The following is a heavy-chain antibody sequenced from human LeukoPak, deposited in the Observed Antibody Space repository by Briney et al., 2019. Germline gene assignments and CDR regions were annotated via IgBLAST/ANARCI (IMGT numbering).Heavy chain of an antibody. V-gene: IGHV3-23*01. Sequence: GGSLRVSCAASGFTFSSYAMSWVRQAPGKGLEWVSAISGSGGSTYYADSVKGRFTISRDNSKNTLYLQMNSLRAEDTAVYYCAKVRGGYCSGGSCGYFDYWGQGTLVTVSS. D-gene: IGHD2-15*01. CDR2: ISGSGGST. CDR1: GFTFSSYA. J-gene: IGHJ4*02. CDR3: AKVRGGYCSGGSCGYFDY.